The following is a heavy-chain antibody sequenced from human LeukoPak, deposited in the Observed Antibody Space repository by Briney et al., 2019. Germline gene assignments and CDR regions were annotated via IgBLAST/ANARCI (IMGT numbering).Heavy chain of an antibody. CDR1: VFTFSSYA. V-gene: IGHV3-23*01. CDR3: AKDLYIVGATNWFDP. Sequence: GGSLRLSCAASVFTFSSYAMSWVRQAPGKGLEWVSAISGSGGSTYYADSVKGRFTISRDNSKNTLYLQMNSLRAEDTAVYYCAKDLYIVGATNWFDPWGQGTLVTVSS. CDR2: ISGSGGST. D-gene: IGHD1-26*01. J-gene: IGHJ5*02.